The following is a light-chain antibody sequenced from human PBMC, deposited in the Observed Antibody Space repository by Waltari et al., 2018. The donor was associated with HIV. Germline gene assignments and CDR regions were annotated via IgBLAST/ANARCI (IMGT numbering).Light chain of an antibody. V-gene: IGKV3-20*01. Sequence: EIVLTQSPGALSFFPGERATLSCRASQTISSNYLAWYQYKPGQAHRLLIYDASMRATAIPARFSGGGSGTDFTLTINRLEPEDFAVYYCQQYHGSPLTFGGGTTVE. CDR1: QTISSNY. J-gene: IGKJ4*01. CDR3: QQYHGSPLT. CDR2: DAS.